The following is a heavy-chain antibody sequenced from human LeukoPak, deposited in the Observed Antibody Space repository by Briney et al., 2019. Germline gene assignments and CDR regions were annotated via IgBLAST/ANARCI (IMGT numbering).Heavy chain of an antibody. CDR2: IYYTGRT. J-gene: IGHJ5*02. CDR3: ARDDSGYDFGWFDP. D-gene: IGHD5-12*01. Sequence: PSETLSLTCTVSGGSISSSSYYWGWIRQPPGKGLEWIGSIYYTGRTYYNASLKSRVTISVDTSKNQLSLKLSSVTAADTAVYYCARDDSGYDFGWFDPWGQGTLVTVSS. V-gene: IGHV4-39*07. CDR1: GGSISSSSYY.